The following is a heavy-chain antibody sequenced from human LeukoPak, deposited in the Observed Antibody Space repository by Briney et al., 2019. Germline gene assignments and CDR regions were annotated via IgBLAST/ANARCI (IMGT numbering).Heavy chain of an antibody. CDR1: GFTFSSYS. CDR3: AKDPGYCSSTSCDTEYYYYGMDV. V-gene: IGHV3-21*01. J-gene: IGHJ6*02. D-gene: IGHD2-2*02. Sequence: GGSLRLSCAASGFTFSSYSMNWVRQAPGKGLEWVSSISSSSYIYYADSVKGRFTISRDNSKNTLYLQMNSLRAEDTAVYYCAKDPGYCSSTSCDTEYYYYGMDVWGQGTTVTVSS. CDR2: ISSSSYI.